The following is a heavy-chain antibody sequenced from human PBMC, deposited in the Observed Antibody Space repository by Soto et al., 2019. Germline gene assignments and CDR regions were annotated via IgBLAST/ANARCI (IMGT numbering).Heavy chain of an antibody. CDR3: AKEILLEPLLNWFDP. CDR2: ISGSGGST. V-gene: IGHV3-23*01. CDR1: GFTFSSYA. D-gene: IGHD1-1*01. Sequence: LRLSCAASGFTFSSYAMSWVRPAPGKGLEWVSAISGSGGSTYYADSVKGRFTISRDNSKNTLYLQMNSLRAEDTAVYYCAKEILLEPLLNWFDPWGQGTLVTVSS. J-gene: IGHJ5*02.